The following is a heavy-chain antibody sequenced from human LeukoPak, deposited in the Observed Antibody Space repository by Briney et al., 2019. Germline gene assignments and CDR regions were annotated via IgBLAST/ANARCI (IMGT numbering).Heavy chain of an antibody. CDR3: ARGLYSSGWSPDY. J-gene: IGHJ4*02. CDR2: INPNSGGT. CDR1: GDTFTGYY. Sequence: ASVKVSCKASGDTFTGYYMHWVRQAPGQGLEWMGWINPNSGGTSYAQKFQGRVTMTRDTSISTAYMELSRLRSDDTAVYYCARGLYSSGWSPDYWGQGTLVTVSS. D-gene: IGHD6-19*01. V-gene: IGHV1-2*02.